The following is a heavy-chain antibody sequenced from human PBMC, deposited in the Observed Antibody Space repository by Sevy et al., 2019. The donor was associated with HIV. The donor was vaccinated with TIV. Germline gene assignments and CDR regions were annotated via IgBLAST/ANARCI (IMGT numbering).Heavy chain of an antibody. D-gene: IGHD1-26*01. CDR3: AKGVGRYYFYYMDV. CDR2: ISGSGGST. CDR1: GFNFNSYV. Sequence: GGSLRLSCAASGFNFNSYVMTWVRQAPGKGLEWVSAISGSGGSTYYADSVKGRFTISRDNSKNTLYLQMNSLRAEDTAVYYCAKGVGRYYFYYMDVWGKGTTVTVSS. V-gene: IGHV3-23*01. J-gene: IGHJ6*03.